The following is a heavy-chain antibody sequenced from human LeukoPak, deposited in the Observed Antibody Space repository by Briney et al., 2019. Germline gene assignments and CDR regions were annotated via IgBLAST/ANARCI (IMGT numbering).Heavy chain of an antibody. CDR2: INPNSGGT. CDR1: GYTFTDYY. J-gene: IGHJ4*02. D-gene: IGHD6-13*01. Sequence: GASVKVSCKASGYTFTDYYMHWVRQAPGQGLEWMGWINPNSGGTNYAQKFQGGVTMTRDTSSSTAYMELSRLRCDDTAVYYCARRRIAAAGTLFDYWGQGTLVTVSS. V-gene: IGHV1-2*02. CDR3: ARRRIAAAGTLFDY.